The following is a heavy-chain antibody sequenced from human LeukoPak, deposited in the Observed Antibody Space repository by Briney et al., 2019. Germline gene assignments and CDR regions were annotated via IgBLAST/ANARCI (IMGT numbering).Heavy chain of an antibody. Sequence: GGSLRLSCEASGFTFSSYGMQWVRQAPGKGLEWVAYIHHDGRHKYYADSVKGRSTISRDSSKNTLYLQMSSLRAEGTAVYYCAKPTDGGTAAAGLDYWGQGTLVTLS. V-gene: IGHV3-30*02. CDR2: IHHDGRHK. CDR1: GFTFSSYG. D-gene: IGHD6-13*01. CDR3: AKPTDGGTAAAGLDY. J-gene: IGHJ4*02.